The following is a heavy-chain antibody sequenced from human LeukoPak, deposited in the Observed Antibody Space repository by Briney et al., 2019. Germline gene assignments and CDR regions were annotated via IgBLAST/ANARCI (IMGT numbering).Heavy chain of an antibody. CDR3: TRGPSYGSGSYPHY. J-gene: IGHJ4*02. D-gene: IGHD3-10*01. CDR2: INHSGST. CDR1: GGSFSGYY. V-gene: IGHV4-34*01. Sequence: SETLSLTCAVYGGSFSGYYWSWIRQPPGKGLEWIGEINHSGSTNYNPSLKSRVTISVDTSKNQFSLKLSSVTAADTAVYYCTRGPSYGSGSYPHYWGQGTLVTVSS.